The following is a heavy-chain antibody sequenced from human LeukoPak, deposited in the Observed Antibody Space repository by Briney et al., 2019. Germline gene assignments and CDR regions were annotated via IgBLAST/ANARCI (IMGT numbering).Heavy chain of an antibody. Sequence: TGRSLRLSCAVSGFTFSSYAMNWVRQAPGKGLEWVSYISSSGSTIYYADSLKGRFTISRDNAKNSLYLQMNSLRAEDTAVYYCARAHYYDSSGLDFWGQGTLVTVSS. V-gene: IGHV3-48*03. CDR2: ISSSGSTI. CDR1: GFTFSSYA. CDR3: ARAHYYDSSGLDF. D-gene: IGHD3-22*01. J-gene: IGHJ4*02.